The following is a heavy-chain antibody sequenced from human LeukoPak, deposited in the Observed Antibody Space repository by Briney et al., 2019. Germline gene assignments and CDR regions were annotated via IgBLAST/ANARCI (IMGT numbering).Heavy chain of an antibody. D-gene: IGHD3-3*01. J-gene: IGHJ6*03. CDR2: ISSSSSTI. V-gene: IGHV3-48*01. CDR3: ARDRITIFGVVITDPDYMDV. Sequence: GGSLRLSCAASGFTFSSYSMNWVRQAPGKGLEWVSYISSSSSTIYCADSVKGRFTISRDNAKNSLYLQMNSLRAEDTAVYYCARDRITIFGVVITDPDYMDVWGKGTTVTVSS. CDR1: GFTFSSYS.